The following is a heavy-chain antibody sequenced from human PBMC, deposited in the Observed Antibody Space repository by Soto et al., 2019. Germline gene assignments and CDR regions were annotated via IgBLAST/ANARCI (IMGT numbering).Heavy chain of an antibody. V-gene: IGHV3-30*19. CDR1: GITLSSSG. J-gene: IGHJ4*01. Sequence: QVQLVESGGGVVQPGRSLRLSCAASGITLSSSGMHWVRQAPGKGLEWVALISYDGSSGYYADSVKGRFTISRDNSKNTVYLQMNSLRGEDAAVYYCAKDRGGLARYFDYWGHGTLVSVSS. CDR2: ISYDGSSG. CDR3: AKDRGGLARYFDY. D-gene: IGHD3-16*01.